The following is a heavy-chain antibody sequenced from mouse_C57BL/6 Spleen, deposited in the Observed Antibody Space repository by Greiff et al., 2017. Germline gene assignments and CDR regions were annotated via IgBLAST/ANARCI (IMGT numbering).Heavy chain of an antibody. Sequence: EVMLVESGGGLVKPGGSLKLSCAASGFTFSSYAMSWVRQTPEKRLEWVATISDGGSYTYYPDNVKGRFTISRANAKNNLYLQMSHLKSEDTAMYYCARPTTVVAPYFDVWGTGTTVTVSS. CDR1: GFTFSSYA. D-gene: IGHD1-1*01. V-gene: IGHV5-4*03. CDR2: ISDGGSYT. J-gene: IGHJ1*03. CDR3: ARPTTVVAPYFDV.